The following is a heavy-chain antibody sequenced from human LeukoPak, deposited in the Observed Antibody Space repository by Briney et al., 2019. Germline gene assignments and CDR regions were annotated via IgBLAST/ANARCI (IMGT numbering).Heavy chain of an antibody. CDR3: AKAHSGSFYSGIH. CDR2: ISGGGDIT. J-gene: IGHJ4*02. CDR1: GFTFSSYA. D-gene: IGHD1-26*01. V-gene: IGHV3-23*01. Sequence: PGGSLRLSCAASGFTFSSYAMKWVRQAPGEGVEWVSAISGGGDITYYAGSVKGRFTISRDNSKNTLYLQVSSLRADDTAVYYCAKAHSGSFYSGIHWGQGTLVTASS.